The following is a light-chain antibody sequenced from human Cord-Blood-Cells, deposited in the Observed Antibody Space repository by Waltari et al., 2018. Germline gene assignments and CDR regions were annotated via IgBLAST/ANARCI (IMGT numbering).Light chain of an antibody. J-gene: IGLJ3*02. V-gene: IGLV2-11*01. CDR1: SSDVGGYNY. CDR2: DVS. CDR3: CSYAGSYTWV. Sequence: QSALTQPRSVSGSPGQSVTISCTGTSSDVGGYNYVSWYNQHTGKAPKPMIYDVSKRPSGVPDRFSGSKSGNTASLTISGLQAEDEADYYCCSYAGSYTWVFGGGTKLTVL.